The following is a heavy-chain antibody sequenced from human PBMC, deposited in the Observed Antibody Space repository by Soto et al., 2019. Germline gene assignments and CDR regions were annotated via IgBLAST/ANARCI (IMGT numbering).Heavy chain of an antibody. V-gene: IGHV3-48*02. J-gene: IGHJ6*02. D-gene: IGHD3-3*01. Sequence: GGSLRLSCAASGFTFSSYSMNWVRQAPGKGLEWVSYISDSSSTKYYADSVKGRFTISRDNSKNTLYLQMNSLRDEDTAVYYCARDEYYDFWSGYRGIYYYYGMDVWGQGTTVTVSS. CDR2: ISDSSSTK. CDR3: ARDEYYDFWSGYRGIYYYYGMDV. CDR1: GFTFSSYS.